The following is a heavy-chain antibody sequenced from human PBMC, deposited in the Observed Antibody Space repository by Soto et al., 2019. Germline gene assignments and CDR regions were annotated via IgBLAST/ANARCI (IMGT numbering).Heavy chain of an antibody. V-gene: IGHV3-53*01. D-gene: IGHD1-26*01. J-gene: IGHJ5*02. CDR3: VRDRGGSYWLDP. Sequence: TGGSLRLSCAASGFIVSNSYMSWVRQAPGKGLEWVSILYSGGTTYYADSVKGRFTFSRDNAANTVFLQMNNLRVEDTAVYYCVRDRGGSYWLDPWGQGTLVTVS. CDR2: LYSGGTT. CDR1: GFIVSNSY.